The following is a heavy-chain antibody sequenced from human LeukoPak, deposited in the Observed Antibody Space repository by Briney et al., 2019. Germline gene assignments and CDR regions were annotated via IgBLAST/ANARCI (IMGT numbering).Heavy chain of an antibody. CDR1: GFTVSSNY. CDR2: IYAGGDT. D-gene: IGHD3-16*01. CDR3: ARGPTGGGGYFDY. V-gene: IGHV3-66*01. J-gene: IGHJ4*02. Sequence: GGSLRLSCTASGFTVSSNYMSWVRQAPGKGLEWVSLIYAGGDTYYPDSVKGRFTLSRDNSKNTVYLQMNSLRAEDTAVYYCARGPTGGGGYFDYWGQGTLVTVSS.